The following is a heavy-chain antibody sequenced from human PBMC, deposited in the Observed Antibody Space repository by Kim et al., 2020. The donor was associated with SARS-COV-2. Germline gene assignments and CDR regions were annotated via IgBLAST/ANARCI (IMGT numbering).Heavy chain of an antibody. CDR3: LTLGGARGY. Sequence: GGSLRLSCAASGFTFSIHWMHWVRQAPGKGLVWVSHIASDGSSTMNADSVKGRFSTSRDNAKNTVYLQMNSLRAEDTAVYYCLTLGGARGYWGQGTLVTVSS. V-gene: IGHV3-74*03. CDR2: IASDGSST. CDR1: GFTFSIHW. D-gene: IGHD1-26*01. J-gene: IGHJ4*02.